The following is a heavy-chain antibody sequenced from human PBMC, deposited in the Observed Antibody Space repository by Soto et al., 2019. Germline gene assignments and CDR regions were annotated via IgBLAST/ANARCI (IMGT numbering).Heavy chain of an antibody. CDR2: ISGSGGST. CDR3: AKRGLRWDYFDS. D-gene: IGHD4-17*01. CDR1: GITLSSYA. J-gene: IGHJ4*02. V-gene: IGHV3-23*01. Sequence: AGGSLRLSCAASGITLSSYAMSWVRQAPGKGLEWLSAISGSGGSTYYADSVKGRFTISRDNSKNTLYLQMTSLRAEDTAVYYCAKRGLRWDYFDSWGQGTLVTVSS.